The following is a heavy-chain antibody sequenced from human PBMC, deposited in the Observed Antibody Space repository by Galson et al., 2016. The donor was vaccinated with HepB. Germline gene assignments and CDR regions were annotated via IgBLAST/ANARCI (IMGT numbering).Heavy chain of an antibody. CDR2: IYPGDSDT. CDR3: ARLNLDGAPFDY. D-gene: IGHD1-26*01. V-gene: IGHV5-51*01. J-gene: IGHJ4*02. CDR1: GYSFTNYW. Sequence: QSGAEVKKPGESLQISCKGSGYSFTNYWIGWVRQMPGKGLEWMGIIYPGDSDTRYSPSFHGQVTFSADKSISTAYLRWRSLKASDSAMYYCARLNLDGAPFDYRGQGSLVTVSS.